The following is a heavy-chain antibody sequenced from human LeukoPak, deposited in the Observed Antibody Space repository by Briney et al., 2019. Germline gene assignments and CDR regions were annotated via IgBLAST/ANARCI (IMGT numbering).Heavy chain of an antibody. CDR1: GFTFSDSA. CDR3: AKKYYYDSSGYYYDY. D-gene: IGHD3-22*01. Sequence: GGSLRLSCAASGFTFSDSAMNWVRQAPGKGLEWVSYISFSVNTKYYGDSVKGRFTISRDNAKNSLYLHMDSLRAEDTAVYYCAKKYYYDSSGYYYDYWGQGTLVTVSS. CDR2: ISFSVNTK. J-gene: IGHJ4*02. V-gene: IGHV3-48*03.